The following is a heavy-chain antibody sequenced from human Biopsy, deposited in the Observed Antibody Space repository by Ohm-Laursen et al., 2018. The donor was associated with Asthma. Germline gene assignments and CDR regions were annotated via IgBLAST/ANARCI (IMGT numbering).Heavy chain of an antibody. CDR3: AKDRFDNSVTSKYYYYGIDV. D-gene: IGHD3-16*01. CDR2: IYSGGTS. V-gene: IGHV3-53*01. CDR1: GFTVSRDL. J-gene: IGHJ6*02. Sequence: SLRLSCAASGFTVSRDLMFWVRQAPGKGLEWVSVIYSGGTSDTVDSVRGRFTISRDNVRNRLHLQMSSLRPDDSAAYHCAKDRFDNSVTSKYYYYGIDVWGQGTTVTVSS.